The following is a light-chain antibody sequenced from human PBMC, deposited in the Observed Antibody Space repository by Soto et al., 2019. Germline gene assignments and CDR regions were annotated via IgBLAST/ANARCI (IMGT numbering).Light chain of an antibody. J-gene: IGKJ4*01. CDR3: QQYDNLLT. CDR2: DAS. Sequence: DIQMTQSPSSVSASVGDRVTITCQVSQDISNYLNWYQQKPGKAPKLLIYDASNLETGVPSRFSGSGSGTDFTFTISSLQPEDIAAYYCQQYDNLLTFGGGTKVVIK. CDR1: QDISNY. V-gene: IGKV1-33*01.